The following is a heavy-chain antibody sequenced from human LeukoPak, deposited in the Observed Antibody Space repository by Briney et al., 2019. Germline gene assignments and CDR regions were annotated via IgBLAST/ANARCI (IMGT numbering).Heavy chain of an antibody. CDR1: GGSFSGYY. D-gene: IGHD3-22*01. CDR2: INHSGST. J-gene: IGHJ4*02. Sequence: PSETLSLTCAVYGGSFSGYYWSWIRQPPGKGLEWIGEINHSGSTNYNPSLKSRVTISVDTSKSQFSLKLSSVTAADTAVYYCARGDTYYYDSSGYDYWGQGTLVTVSS. V-gene: IGHV4-34*01. CDR3: ARGDTYYYDSSGYDY.